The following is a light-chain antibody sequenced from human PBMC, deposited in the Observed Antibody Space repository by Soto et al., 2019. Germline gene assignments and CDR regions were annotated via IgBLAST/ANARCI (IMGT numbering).Light chain of an antibody. CDR2: GAS. CDR3: QQYHSFPVT. V-gene: IGKV1-17*03. J-gene: IGKJ1*01. CDR1: QGISNY. Sequence: DIQMTQSPSAMSASVVSRVTITCRASQGISNYLAWFQQKPGKVPKRLIYGASSLQGGVPSRFSGSGSGTEFTLTISSLQPDDSATYYCQQYHSFPVTFGQGTKVDIK.